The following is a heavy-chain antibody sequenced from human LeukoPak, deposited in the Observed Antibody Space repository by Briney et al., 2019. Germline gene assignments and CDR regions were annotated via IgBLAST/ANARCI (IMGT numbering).Heavy chain of an antibody. Sequence: PGGSLRLYCVASGFIFRNDWMHWVRQAPGKGLVWVSRLYSEGGRTYYADSVKGRFTISRDNAKNTLFLQMNSLTVEDTAVYYCAKAFDSGDYVVDYWGQGTLVTVSS. J-gene: IGHJ4*02. V-gene: IGHV3-74*01. CDR2: LYSEGGRT. CDR3: AKAFDSGDYVVDY. CDR1: GFIFRNDW. D-gene: IGHD4-17*01.